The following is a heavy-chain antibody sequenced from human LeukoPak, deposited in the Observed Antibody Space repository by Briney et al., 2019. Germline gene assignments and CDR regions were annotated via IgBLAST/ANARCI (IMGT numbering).Heavy chain of an antibody. Sequence: QPGRSLRLSCAASGFTFSSYAMHWVRQAPGKGLEWVAVISYDGSNKYYADSVKGRFTISRDNSKNTLYLQMNSLRAEDTAVYYCARAELWFGGPLDYWGQGTLVTVSS. CDR1: GFTFSSYA. CDR3: ARAELWFGGPLDY. V-gene: IGHV3-30-3*01. CDR2: ISYDGSNK. D-gene: IGHD3-10*01. J-gene: IGHJ4*02.